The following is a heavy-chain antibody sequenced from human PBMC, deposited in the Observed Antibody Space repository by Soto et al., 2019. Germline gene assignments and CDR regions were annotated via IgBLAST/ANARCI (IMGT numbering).Heavy chain of an antibody. Sequence: QVQLVESGGGVVQPGRSLRLSCAASGFTFSSCAMHWVRQAPGKGLEWVAVISYDGSNKYYADSVKGRFTVSRDNSKNTLYLQANSLRAEDTAVYYCARDKRDLRFLEWSYYFDYWGQGTLVTVSS. CDR3: ARDKRDLRFLEWSYYFDY. CDR2: ISYDGSNK. CDR1: GFTFSSCA. V-gene: IGHV3-30-3*01. J-gene: IGHJ4*02. D-gene: IGHD3-3*01.